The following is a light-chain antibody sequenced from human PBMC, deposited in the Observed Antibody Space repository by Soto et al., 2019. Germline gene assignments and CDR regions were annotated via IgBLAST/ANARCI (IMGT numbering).Light chain of an antibody. J-gene: IGKJ1*01. CDR3: QQSYRSPPT. CDR2: AAS. Sequence: DIQMTQSPSSLSASVGDRVTITCRASQSITSKLNWYQQKPGKVPNLLIYAASSLQSGVPSRFSGSGSGTDFTLTISSLQTDFETYYCQQSYRSPPTFGQGTKVDI. CDR1: QSITSK. V-gene: IGKV1-39*01.